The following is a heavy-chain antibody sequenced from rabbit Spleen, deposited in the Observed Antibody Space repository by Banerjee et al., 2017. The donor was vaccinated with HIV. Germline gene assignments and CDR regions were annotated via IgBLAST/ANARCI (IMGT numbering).Heavy chain of an antibody. Sequence: QEQLVESGGDLVKPEGSLTLTCTASGFSLSTYSIGWVRQAPGKGLEWIACIDTGGRDFSYYASWAKGRFTISKTSSTTVTLQMTSLTVADTATYFCARDTGTSFSTYGMDLWGPGTLVTVS. CDR2: IDTGGRDFS. J-gene: IGHJ6*01. CDR1: GFSLSTYS. CDR3: ARDTGTSFSTYGMDL. D-gene: IGHD8-1*01. V-gene: IGHV1S45*01.